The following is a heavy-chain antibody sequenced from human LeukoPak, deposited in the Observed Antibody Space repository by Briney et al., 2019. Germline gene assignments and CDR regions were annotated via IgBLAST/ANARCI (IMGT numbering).Heavy chain of an antibody. J-gene: IGHJ4*02. CDR2: ISWDGGST. Sequence: GGSLRLSCAASGFTFSSSAMSWVRLAPGKGLEWVSLISWDGGSTYYADSVKGRFTISRDNSKNSLYLQMNSLRTEDTAFYCAKSKTAVTTGYLDYWGQGTLVTVSS. D-gene: IGHD4-17*01. CDR1: GFTFSSSA. CDR3: AKSKTAVTTGYLDY. V-gene: IGHV3-43*01.